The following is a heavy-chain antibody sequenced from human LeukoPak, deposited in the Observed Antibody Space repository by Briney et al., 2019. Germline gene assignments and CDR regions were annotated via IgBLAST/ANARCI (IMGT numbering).Heavy chain of an antibody. CDR3: AKWKDPVAEDY. J-gene: IGHJ4*02. V-gene: IGHV3-7*01. Sequence: GGSLRLSCAASGFTFSSYWMSWVRQAPGKGLEWVANIKQDGSEKYYVDSVKGRFTISRDNAKNSLYLQMNSLRAEDTAVYYCAKWKDPVAEDYWGQGTLVTVSS. CDR2: IKQDGSEK. D-gene: IGHD1-1*01. CDR1: GFTFSSYW.